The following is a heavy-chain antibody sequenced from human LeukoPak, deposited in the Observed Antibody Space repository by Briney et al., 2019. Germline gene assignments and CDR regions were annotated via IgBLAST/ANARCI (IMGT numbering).Heavy chain of an antibody. CDR2: MYYSGST. V-gene: IGHV4-59*01. Sequence: PSETLSLTCTVSGGSLSTYYWNWIRQSPGKGLEWIGYMYYSGSTNYNPSLKSRVTISVDTSKNESSLKLSSVTAANTAVYYCARTPATTWTNHFDYWGQGTLVTVSS. D-gene: IGHD4-17*01. CDR1: GGSLSTYY. J-gene: IGHJ4*02. CDR3: ARTPATTWTNHFDY.